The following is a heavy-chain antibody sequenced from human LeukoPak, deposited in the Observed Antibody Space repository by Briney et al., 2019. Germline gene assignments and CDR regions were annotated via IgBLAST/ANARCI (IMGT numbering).Heavy chain of an antibody. CDR1: GFTFSSYW. J-gene: IGHJ5*02. D-gene: IGHD2-2*02. CDR3: ASFPRLIPT. V-gene: IGHV3-74*01. CDR2: INSVGSNT. Sequence: GGSLRLSCAASGFTFSSYWMHWVRQAPGKGLVWVSHINSVGSNTNYADSVTGRFTISRDNAKNTLYLQMNSLRAEDTAVYYCASFPRLIPTWGQGTLGTVSS.